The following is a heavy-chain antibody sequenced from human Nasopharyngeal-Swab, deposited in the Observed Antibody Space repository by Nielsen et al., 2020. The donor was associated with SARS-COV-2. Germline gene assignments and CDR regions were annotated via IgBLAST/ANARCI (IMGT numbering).Heavy chain of an antibody. D-gene: IGHD6-13*01. J-gene: IGHJ5*02. V-gene: IGHV1-24*01. Sequence: ASVKVSCKVSGYTLTELSMHWVRQAPGKGLEWMGGFDPEDGETTYAQKFQGRVTMTEDTSTDTAYMELSSLRSEDTAVYYCATTAAAAGTSWFDPWGQGTLVTVSS. CDR2: FDPEDGET. CDR1: GYTLTELS. CDR3: ATTAAAAGTSWFDP.